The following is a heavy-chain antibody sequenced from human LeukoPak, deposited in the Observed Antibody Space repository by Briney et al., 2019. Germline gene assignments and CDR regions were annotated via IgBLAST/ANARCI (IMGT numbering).Heavy chain of an antibody. CDR1: GGSIVSSAYY. CDR2: IYYSGST. V-gene: IGHV4-30-4*08. D-gene: IGHD6-19*01. J-gene: IGHJ4*02. Sequence: SETLSLTCTVSGGSIVSSAYYWSWIRQPPGKGLEWIGYIYYSGSTYYNPSLKSRVTISLDTSKNQFSLKLSSVTAADTAVYYCVRTEVSSGSEDYWGQGTLVTVSS. CDR3: VRTEVSSGSEDY.